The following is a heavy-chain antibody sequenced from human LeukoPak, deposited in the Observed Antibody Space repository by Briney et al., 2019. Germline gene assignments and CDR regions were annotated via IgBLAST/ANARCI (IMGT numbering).Heavy chain of an antibody. Sequence: GGSLRLSCAASGFTFSSYSMNWVRQAPGKGLVWVSRISPTGSTTSYADSVKGRFTVSRDNAKNTLYLQVNNLRAEDTAVYYCARGPNSNWSGLDFWGQGTLLTVSP. D-gene: IGHD6-6*01. J-gene: IGHJ4*02. CDR2: ISPTGSTT. CDR3: ARGPNSNWSGLDF. V-gene: IGHV3-74*01. CDR1: GFTFSSYS.